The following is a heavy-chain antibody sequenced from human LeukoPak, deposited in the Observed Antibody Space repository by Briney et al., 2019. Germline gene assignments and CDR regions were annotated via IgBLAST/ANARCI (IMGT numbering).Heavy chain of an antibody. CDR3: ALYSSSWYGYFQH. CDR1: GFTFSSYW. Sequence: PGGSLGLSCAASGFTFSSYWMSWVRQAPGKGLEWVANIKQDGSEKYYVDSVKGRFTISRDNAKNSLYLQMNSLRAEDTAVYYCALYSSSWYGYFQHWGQGTLVTVSS. V-gene: IGHV3-7*01. CDR2: IKQDGSEK. J-gene: IGHJ1*01. D-gene: IGHD6-13*01.